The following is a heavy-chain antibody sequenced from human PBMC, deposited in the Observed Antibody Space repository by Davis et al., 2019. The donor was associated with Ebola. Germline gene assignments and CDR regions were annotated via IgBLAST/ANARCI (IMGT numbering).Heavy chain of an antibody. CDR1: GFTFSSYW. CDR2: INSDGSST. Sequence: PGGSLRLSCAASGFTFSSYWMHWVRQAPGKGLVWVSRINSDGSSTSYADSVKGRFTISRDNAKNTLYLQMNSLRAEDTAVYYCARDLGIFGFYYYYYGMDVWGQGATVTVSS. D-gene: IGHD3-3*01. CDR3: ARDLGIFGFYYYYYGMDV. V-gene: IGHV3-74*01. J-gene: IGHJ6*02.